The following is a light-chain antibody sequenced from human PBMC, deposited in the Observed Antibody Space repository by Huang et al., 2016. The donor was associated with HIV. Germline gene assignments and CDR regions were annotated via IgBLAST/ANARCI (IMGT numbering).Light chain of an antibody. CDR3: QQYNKWPPEYT. Sequence: VMMSQSPATLAASPGERVTLSCGASQSVNTNLAWYQQKPGQPPRLLIYAASTRATGVPARFAGSGSGTEFTLTIDSLQFDDVAVYYCQQYNKWPPEYTFGQGTRLEIK. J-gene: IGKJ2*01. V-gene: IGKV3-15*01. CDR2: AAS. CDR1: QSVNTN.